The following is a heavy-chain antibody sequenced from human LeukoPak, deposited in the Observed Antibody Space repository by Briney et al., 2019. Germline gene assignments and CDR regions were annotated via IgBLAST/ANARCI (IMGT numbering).Heavy chain of an antibody. D-gene: IGHD3-22*01. J-gene: IGHJ4*02. CDR3: AINQYYYDSSGYYYFDY. Sequence: AGGSLRLSCAASGFTFSSYEMNWVRQAPGKGPEWVSYISSSGSTIYYADSVKGRFTISRDNAKNSLYLQMNSLRAEDTAVYYCAINQYYYDSSGYYYFDYWGQGTLVTVSS. V-gene: IGHV3-48*03. CDR1: GFTFSSYE. CDR2: ISSSGSTI.